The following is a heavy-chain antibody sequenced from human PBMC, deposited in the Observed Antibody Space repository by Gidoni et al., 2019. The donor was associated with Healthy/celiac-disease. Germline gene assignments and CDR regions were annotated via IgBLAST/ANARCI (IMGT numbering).Heavy chain of an antibody. CDR1: GFTFDDYA. CDR3: AKDGYSGSYFDFDY. Sequence: EVQLVESGGGLVQPGRSLRLSCAASGFTFDDYAMHWVRQAPGKGLEWVSGISWNSGSIGYADSVKGRFTISRDNAKNSLYLQMNSLRAEDTALYYCAKDGYSGSYFDFDYWGQGTLVTVSS. J-gene: IGHJ4*02. CDR2: ISWNSGSI. V-gene: IGHV3-9*01. D-gene: IGHD1-26*01.